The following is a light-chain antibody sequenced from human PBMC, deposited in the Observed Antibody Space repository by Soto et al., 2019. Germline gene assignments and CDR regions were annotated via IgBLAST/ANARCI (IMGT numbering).Light chain of an antibody. CDR3: QQSYRNPRT. V-gene: IGKV1-5*01. CDR1: QSISSW. Sequence: DIQMTQSPSALSASVGDRATITCRASQSISSWLAWYQQKPGKAPKLLIYDASTLQSGVPSRYSGSGSGTEFTLTISNLQPDDFATYYCQQSYRNPRTFGLGTRVEIK. J-gene: IGKJ1*01. CDR2: DAS.